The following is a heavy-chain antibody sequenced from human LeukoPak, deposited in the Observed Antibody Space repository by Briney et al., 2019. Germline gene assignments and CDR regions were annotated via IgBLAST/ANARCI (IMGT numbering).Heavy chain of an antibody. CDR3: ARRAGVDYYCSGSYYNNYYYYYDMDV. V-gene: IGHV7-4-1*02. D-gene: IGHD3-10*01. J-gene: IGHJ6*03. Sequence: ASVKVSCKASGYTFTSYAMNWVRQAPGQGLEWMGWINTNTGNPTYAQGFTGRFVFSLDTSVSTAYLQISSLKAEDTAVYYCARRAGVDYYCSGSYYNNYYYYYDMDVCGKGTTVTISS. CDR2: INTNTGNP. CDR1: GYTFTSYA.